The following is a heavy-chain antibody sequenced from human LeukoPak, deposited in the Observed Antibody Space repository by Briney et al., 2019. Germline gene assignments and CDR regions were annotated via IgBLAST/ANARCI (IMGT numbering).Heavy chain of an antibody. D-gene: IGHD6-6*01. Sequence: SETLSLTCTVSGGSITSYYWTYIRQPAGKGLEWIGRIHTSGSTNYNPSLKSRVTMSVDASKNQFSLNLSSVTAADTAMYYCAREFSGTSIAARVFDSWGQGTLVTVSS. CDR2: IHTSGST. V-gene: IGHV4-4*07. CDR3: AREFSGTSIAARVFDS. J-gene: IGHJ4*02. CDR1: GGSITSYY.